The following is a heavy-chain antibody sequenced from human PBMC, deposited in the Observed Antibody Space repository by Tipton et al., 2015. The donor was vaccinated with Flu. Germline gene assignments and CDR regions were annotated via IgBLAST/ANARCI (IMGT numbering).Heavy chain of an antibody. V-gene: IGHV3-48*03. CDR3: TRGQGANP. J-gene: IGHJ5*02. Sequence: SLRLSCAASGFTLDSFEMSWVRQAPGKGLEWISYISSLGGTIYYADSVEGRFTISRDIAKNSPYLQMNSLRAEDTAVYYCTRGQGANPWGQGTLVTVSS. CDR1: GFTLDSFE. CDR2: ISSLGGTI.